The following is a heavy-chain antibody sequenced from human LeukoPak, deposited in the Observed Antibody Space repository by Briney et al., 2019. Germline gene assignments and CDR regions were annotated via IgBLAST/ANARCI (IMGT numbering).Heavy chain of an antibody. J-gene: IGHJ4*02. CDR3: ARDQMRSSGSDY. D-gene: IGHD3-22*01. CDR2: ISGSGGST. CDR1: GFTFSSYG. V-gene: IGHV3-23*01. Sequence: GGSLRLSCAASGFTFSSYGMSWVRQAPGKGLEWVSAISGSGGSTYYADSVKGRFTISRDNSKNTPYLQMNSLRAEDTAVYYCARDQMRSSGSDYWGQGTLVTVSS.